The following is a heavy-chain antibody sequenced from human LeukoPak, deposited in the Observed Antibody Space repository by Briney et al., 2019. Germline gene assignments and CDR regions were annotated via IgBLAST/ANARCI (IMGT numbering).Heavy chain of an antibody. J-gene: IGHJ4*02. Sequence: PGRSLRLSCAASGFPFSSYGMHWVRQAPGKGLEWVAVISYDGSNKYYADSVKGRFTISRDNSKNTLYLQMNSLRAEDTAVYYCAKPFAYSSSWYYFDYWGQGTLVTVSS. CDR1: GFPFSSYG. V-gene: IGHV3-30*18. CDR3: AKPFAYSSSWYYFDY. D-gene: IGHD6-13*01. CDR2: ISYDGSNK.